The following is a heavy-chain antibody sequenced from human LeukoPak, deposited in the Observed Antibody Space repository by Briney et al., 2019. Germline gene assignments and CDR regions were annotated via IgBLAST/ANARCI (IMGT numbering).Heavy chain of an antibody. J-gene: IGHJ4*02. CDR1: GFTVSTNY. Sequence: GGSLRLSCAASGFTVSTNYMSWVRQAPGKGLEWVSLIYSGGGTYYADSVKGRFTISRDNSKNTLYLQMNSLRVDDTALYYCAKGVFGVNRAFDYWGQGTLVTVSS. V-gene: IGHV3-53*01. CDR3: AKGVFGVNRAFDY. D-gene: IGHD3-3*01. CDR2: IYSGGGT.